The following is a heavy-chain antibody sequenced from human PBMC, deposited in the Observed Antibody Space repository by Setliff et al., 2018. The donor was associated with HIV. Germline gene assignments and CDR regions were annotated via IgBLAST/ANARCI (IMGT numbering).Heavy chain of an antibody. J-gene: IGHJ4*02. CDR3: AREQQLALDY. V-gene: IGHV4-59*12. CDR2: IYNSGST. Sequence: KPSETLSLTCTVSVGSIRSDYWNWIRQPPGKGLEWIGYIYNSGSTTYNPSLKSRVTISVDTSKNQFTLRLSSVTAADSAVYYCAREQQLALDYWGQGTLVTVSS. D-gene: IGHD6-13*01. CDR1: VGSIRSDY.